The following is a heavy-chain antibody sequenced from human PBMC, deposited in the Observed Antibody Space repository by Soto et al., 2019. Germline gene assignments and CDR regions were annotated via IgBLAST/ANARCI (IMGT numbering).Heavy chain of an antibody. CDR1: GGTFSSYT. CDR3: ARSVVAATLTDY. Sequence: QVQLVQSGAEVKKPGSSVKVSCKASGGTFSSYTISWVRQAPGQGLEWMGRIIPILGIANYAQKFQGRVTITADKSTSTANMVLISLRSEDTVVYYCARSVVAATLTDYWGQGTLVTVSS. V-gene: IGHV1-69*02. CDR2: IIPILGIA. D-gene: IGHD2-15*01. J-gene: IGHJ4*02.